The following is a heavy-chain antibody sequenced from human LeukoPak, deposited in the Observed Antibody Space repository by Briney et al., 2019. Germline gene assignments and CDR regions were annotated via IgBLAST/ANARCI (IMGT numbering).Heavy chain of an antibody. CDR2: IYYSGST. V-gene: IGHV4-39*01. D-gene: IGHD5-12*01. J-gene: IGHJ4*02. CDR1: GGSISSSSYY. Sequence: PSETLSLTCTVSGGSISSSSYYWGWIRQPPGKGLEWIGSIYYSGSTYYNPSLKSRVTISVDTSKNQFPLKLSSVTAADTAVYYCARHGYETPGVVDYWGQGTLVTVSS. CDR3: ARHGYETPGVVDY.